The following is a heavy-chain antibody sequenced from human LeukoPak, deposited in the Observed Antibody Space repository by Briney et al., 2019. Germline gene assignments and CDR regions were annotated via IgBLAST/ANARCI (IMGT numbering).Heavy chain of an antibody. CDR3: TTLRSLDY. V-gene: IGHV3-15*01. D-gene: IGHD3-10*01. Sequence: GGSLRLSCAASGFGFSYAWMNWVRQAPGKGLEWVGRIISKTDGGITDYAAPVRGRFTISRDDSKNTLYLEMNNLKPEDTAVYYCTTLRSLDYGGQGTLVTVSS. CDR1: GFGFSYAW. J-gene: IGHJ4*02. CDR2: IISKTDGGIT.